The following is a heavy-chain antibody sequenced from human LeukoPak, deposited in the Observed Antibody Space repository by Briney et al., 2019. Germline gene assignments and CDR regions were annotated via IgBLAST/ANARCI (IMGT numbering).Heavy chain of an antibody. Sequence: GGSLRLSCTVSGFTVSSNSMSWVRQAPGKGLEWVSFIYSDNTHYSDSVKGRFTISRDNSKNTLYLQMNSLRAEDTAVYYCAKGVTFYPPPATNDYWGQGTLVTVSS. V-gene: IGHV3-53*01. CDR3: AKGVTFYPPPATNDY. CDR2: IYSDNT. D-gene: IGHD2/OR15-2a*01. CDR1: GFTVSSNS. J-gene: IGHJ4*02.